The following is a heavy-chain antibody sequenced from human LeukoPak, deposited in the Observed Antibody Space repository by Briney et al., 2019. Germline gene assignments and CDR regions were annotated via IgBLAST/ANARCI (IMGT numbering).Heavy chain of an antibody. Sequence: PGGSLKLSCAASGFSFGACGMHWVRQAPGMGLEWVAFIRNDGSDKYYADSVRGRFTISRDTSNNTLYLQISTLRREDTAVYYCARVDHERLDHWGQGTLVTVSS. J-gene: IGHJ4*02. CDR2: IRNDGSDK. D-gene: IGHD5-24*01. CDR3: ARVDHERLDH. V-gene: IGHV3-30*02. CDR1: GFSFGACG.